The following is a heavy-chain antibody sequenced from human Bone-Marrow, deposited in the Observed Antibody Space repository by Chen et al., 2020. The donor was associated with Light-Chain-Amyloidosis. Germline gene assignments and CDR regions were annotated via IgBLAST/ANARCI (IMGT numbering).Heavy chain of an antibody. D-gene: IGHD1-26*01. CDR1: GFTVNSDW. Sequence: EVQLVESGGGLVQPGGSLRLSCAASGFTVNSDWMHWVREVPGKGLVWVSRINSDGSSTNYADSVKGRFTISRDNAKNTLYLQMDSLRTEDTAVYYCVRGAPFDYWGQGTLVTVSS. CDR3: VRGAPFDY. J-gene: IGHJ4*02. V-gene: IGHV3-74*01. CDR2: INSDGSST.